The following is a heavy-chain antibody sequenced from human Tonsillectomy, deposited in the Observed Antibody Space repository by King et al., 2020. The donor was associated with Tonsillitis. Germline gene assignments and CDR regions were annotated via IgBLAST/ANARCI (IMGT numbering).Heavy chain of an antibody. CDR1: GFTFSSYG. Sequence: VQLVESGGGVVQPGRSLRLSCAASGFTFSSYGMHWVRQAPGKGLEWVAVIWYDGSNKYYADSVKGRFTISRDNSKNTLYLQMNSLRAEYTAVYYCARGYYYGSGSYYLPFRYWGQGTLVTVSS. J-gene: IGHJ4*02. CDR3: ARGYYYGSGSYYLPFRY. CDR2: IWYDGSNK. V-gene: IGHV3-33*01. D-gene: IGHD3-10*01.